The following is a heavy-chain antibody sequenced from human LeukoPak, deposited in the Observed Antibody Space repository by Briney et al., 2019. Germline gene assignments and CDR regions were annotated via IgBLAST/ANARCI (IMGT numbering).Heavy chain of an antibody. CDR3: ARAYKDRSLAGKKEFFQH. V-gene: IGHV3-9*01. Sequence: AGGSLRLSCAASGFTFDNYAMNWVRQVPGKGLEWISLISWNSGTIGYADSVKGRFTISRDNANNILYLQMNSLRAEDTALYYCARAYKDRSLAGKKEFFQHWGQGTLVTVSS. J-gene: IGHJ1*01. CDR1: GFTFDNYA. CDR2: ISWNSGTI. D-gene: IGHD6-19*01.